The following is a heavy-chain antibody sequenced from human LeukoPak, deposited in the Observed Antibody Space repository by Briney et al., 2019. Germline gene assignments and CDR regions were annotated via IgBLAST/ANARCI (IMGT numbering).Heavy chain of an antibody. CDR1: GGSFSGYY. D-gene: IGHD2-8*01. V-gene: IGHV4-34*01. J-gene: IGHJ5*02. Sequence: SETLSLTCAMYGGSFSGYYWSWIRQPPGKGLEWIGEINHSGSTNYNPSLKSRVTISVDTSKNQFSLKLSSVTAADTAVYYCARSGRKGYCTNGVCPRLYNWFDPWGQGTLVTVSS. CDR3: ARSGRKGYCTNGVCPRLYNWFDP. CDR2: INHSGST.